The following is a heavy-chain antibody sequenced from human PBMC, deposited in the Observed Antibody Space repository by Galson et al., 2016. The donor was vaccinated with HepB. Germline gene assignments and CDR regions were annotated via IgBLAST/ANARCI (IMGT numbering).Heavy chain of an antibody. J-gene: IGHJ4*02. Sequence: SLRLSCAASGFTFGTYAMSWVRQAPGKGLEWLSGINGVGYGSTTYYRESVKGRFTISRDISKNTLSLQMSSLRAEDTAVYHCARALGGDEDYWGQGTLVTVSS. CDR1: GFTFGTYA. V-gene: IGHV3-23*01. CDR3: ARALGGDEDY. D-gene: IGHD4-17*01. CDR2: INGVGYGSTT.